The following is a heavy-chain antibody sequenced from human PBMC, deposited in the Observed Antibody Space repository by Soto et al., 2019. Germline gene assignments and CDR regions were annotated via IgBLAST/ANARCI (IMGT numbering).Heavy chain of an antibody. Sequence: QVQLQESGTELVKPSGTLSLTCAVSAASIDSSDWWNWVRQTPEKGPEWLGEIFHEGNIIYNPSLRSRVTISVAKSRNQLSLELRSVTDADTVLYYCARDHRSAESWSFDYWGQGILVTVSS. CDR1: AASIDSSDW. CDR2: IFHEGNI. D-gene: IGHD6-13*01. J-gene: IGHJ4*02. V-gene: IGHV4-4*02. CDR3: ARDHRSAESWSFDY.